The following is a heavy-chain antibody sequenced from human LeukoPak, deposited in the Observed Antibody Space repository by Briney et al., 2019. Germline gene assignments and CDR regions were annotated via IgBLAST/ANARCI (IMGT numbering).Heavy chain of an antibody. CDR1: GYTFTGYY. J-gene: IGHJ4*02. CDR2: INPNSGGT. CDR3: ARVQLAVAVDY. Sequence: GASVKVSCKASGYTFTGYYMHWVRQAPGQGLEWMGWINPNSGGTNYAQKLQGRVTINRDTSISTAYMELSRLRSDDTAVYYCARVQLAVAVDYWGQGTLVTVSS. D-gene: IGHD6-19*01. V-gene: IGHV1-2*02.